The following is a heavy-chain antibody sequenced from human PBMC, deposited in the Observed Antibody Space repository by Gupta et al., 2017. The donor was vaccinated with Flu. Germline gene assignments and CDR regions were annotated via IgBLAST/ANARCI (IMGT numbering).Heavy chain of an antibody. Sequence: QAPGQGLEWMGWINTITGNPTYAQGFTGRFVFSLDTSVTTAYLQISSLKAEDTAVYYCARHDNTKGPVGYDIWGQGTMVTVSS. CDR2: INTITGNP. V-gene: IGHV7-4-1*02. J-gene: IGHJ3*02. D-gene: IGHD3-22*01. CDR3: ARHDNTKGPVGYDI.